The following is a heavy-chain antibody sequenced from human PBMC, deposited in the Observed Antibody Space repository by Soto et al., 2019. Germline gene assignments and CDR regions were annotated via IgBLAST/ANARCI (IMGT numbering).Heavy chain of an antibody. Sequence: QITLKESGPTLVKPTQTLTLTCTFSAFSLSTSGVGVGWIRQPPGKALELLALIYWDDDNRYSPTLKSSLTITKDTSKNQVVLTMTNMDPVDTATYYCAHSLIPNWGSRGGFDYWGQGTLVTVSS. V-gene: IGHV2-5*02. CDR2: IYWDDDN. CDR3: AHSLIPNWGSRGGFDY. D-gene: IGHD7-27*01. CDR1: AFSLSTSGVG. J-gene: IGHJ4*02.